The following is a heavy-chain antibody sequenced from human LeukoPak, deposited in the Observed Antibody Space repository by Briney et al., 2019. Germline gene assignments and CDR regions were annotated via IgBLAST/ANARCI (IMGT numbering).Heavy chain of an antibody. V-gene: IGHV3-53*01. Sequence: SFIYSGGSTYYADSVKGRFTISRDNSKNTLYLQMNSLRAEDTAVYYCARASNMVRGVMVDYWGQGTLVTVSS. J-gene: IGHJ4*02. D-gene: IGHD3-10*01. CDR3: ARASNMVRGVMVDY. CDR2: IYSGGST.